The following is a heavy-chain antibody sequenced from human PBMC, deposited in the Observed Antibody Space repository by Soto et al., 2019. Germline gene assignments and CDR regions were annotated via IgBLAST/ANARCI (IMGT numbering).Heavy chain of an antibody. CDR1: GLPFRNYA. Sequence: EVQLLESGGGLVQPGGPLGLSFPASGLPFRNYALTWVAQAPGTGLEWVLTISGSGGSTYYADPVKGRFTISRDNSKNTLYLQMTSLRAEDTAVYYCAKDQGSSWYEIDYWGQGALVTVSS. J-gene: IGHJ4*02. CDR3: AKDQGSSWYEIDY. V-gene: IGHV3-23*01. D-gene: IGHD6-13*01. CDR2: ISGSGGST.